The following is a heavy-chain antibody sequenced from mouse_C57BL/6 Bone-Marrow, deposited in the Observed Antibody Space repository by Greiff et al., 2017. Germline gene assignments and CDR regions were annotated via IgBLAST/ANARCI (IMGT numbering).Heavy chain of an antibody. V-gene: IGHV2-5*01. CDR1: GFSLTRYG. J-gene: IGHJ1*03. Sequence: QVQLQQSGPALVQPSQSLSLTCTVSGFSLTRYGVHWVRQSPGQGLEWMGVIWRGGSTDYTAAFMSRLSITKDNSNSQVFYKMNSLQADDTAIYCSAKQLGLRDWYFDVWGTGTTVTVSS. CDR2: IWRGGST. CDR3: AKQLGLRDWYFDV. D-gene: IGHD3-1*01.